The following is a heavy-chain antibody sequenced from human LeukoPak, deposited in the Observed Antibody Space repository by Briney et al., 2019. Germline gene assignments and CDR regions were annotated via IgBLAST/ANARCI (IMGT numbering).Heavy chain of an antibody. CDR3: AKQQTYNNFVRGDFDY. CDR2: ISGSGGST. V-gene: IGHV3-23*01. CDR1: GFTFSSYA. Sequence: GGSLRLSCAASGFTFSSYAMSWVRQAPGKGLEWVSAISGSGGSTYYADSVKGRFTISRDNSKNTLYLQMNSLRAEDTAVYYCAKQQTYNNFVRGDFDYWGQGTLVTVYS. J-gene: IGHJ4*02. D-gene: IGHD4-11*01.